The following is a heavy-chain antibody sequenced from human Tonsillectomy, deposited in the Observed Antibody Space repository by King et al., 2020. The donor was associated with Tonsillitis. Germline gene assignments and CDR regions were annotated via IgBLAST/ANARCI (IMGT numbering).Heavy chain of an antibody. J-gene: IGHJ6*02. CDR1: GFTVSSNY. Sequence: VQLVESGGGLVQPGGSLRLSCAASGFTVSSNYMTWVRQAPGKWLEWVSVLYSDGSTYYADSVKGRFTISRHNSKNTLYLQMNSLRGEDTAVFYCAMISRLSSPYYYYDMDVWGQGTTVIVSS. CDR3: AMISRLSSPYYYYDMDV. D-gene: IGHD3-3*02. V-gene: IGHV3-53*04. CDR2: LYSDGST.